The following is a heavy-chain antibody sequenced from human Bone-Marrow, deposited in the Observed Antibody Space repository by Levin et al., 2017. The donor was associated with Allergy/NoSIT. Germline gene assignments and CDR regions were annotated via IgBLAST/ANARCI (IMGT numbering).Heavy chain of an antibody. CDR1: GGSISSGDYY. D-gene: IGHD3-10*01. CDR2: IYYSGST. V-gene: IGHV4-30-4*01. J-gene: IGHJ4*02. Sequence: PSETLSLTCTVSGGSISSGDYYWSWIRQPPGKGLEWIGYIYYSGSTYYNPSLKSRVTISVDTSKNQFSLKLSSVTAADTAVYYCARGIYGSGSYYSSYYFDYWGQGTLVTVSS. CDR3: ARGIYGSGSYYSSYYFDY.